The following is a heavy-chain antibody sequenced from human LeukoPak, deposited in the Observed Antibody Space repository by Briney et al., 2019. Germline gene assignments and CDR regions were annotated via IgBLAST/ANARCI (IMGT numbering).Heavy chain of an antibody. D-gene: IGHD5-24*01. Sequence: GGSLRLSCAASGFTFSSYWMSWVRQAPGKGLEWVANIKQDGSEKHYVDSVKGRFTISRDNAKNSLYLQMNSLRAEDTAVYYCVKSAGKDGYRDSFDMWGQGTVVTVSS. CDR1: GFTFSSYW. CDR3: VKSAGKDGYRDSFDM. V-gene: IGHV3-7*03. CDR2: IKQDGSEK. J-gene: IGHJ3*02.